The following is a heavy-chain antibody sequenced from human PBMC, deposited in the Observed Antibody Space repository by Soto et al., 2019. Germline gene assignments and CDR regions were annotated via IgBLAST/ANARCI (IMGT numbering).Heavy chain of an antibody. CDR2: IYWNDDK. CDR3: AHRRGGRYFDWSFGSSKFDP. D-gene: IGHD3-9*01. Sequence: SGPTLVNPTQTLTLTCTFSGFSLSTSGVGVGWFRQPPGKALDLLARIYWNDDKRYSPSLKRRLTITKDTSKSQVVLTMTKMDPVDTATYYCAHRRGGRYFDWSFGSSKFDPWGQ. V-gene: IGHV2-5*01. CDR1: GFSLSTSGVG. J-gene: IGHJ5*02.